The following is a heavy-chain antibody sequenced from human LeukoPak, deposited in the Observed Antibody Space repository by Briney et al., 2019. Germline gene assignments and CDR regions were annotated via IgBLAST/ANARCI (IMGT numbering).Heavy chain of an antibody. CDR3: ASESIYCSGGSCYPYYFDY. J-gene: IGHJ4*02. D-gene: IGHD2-15*01. CDR2: ITSRGSTK. V-gene: IGHV3-48*03. Sequence: GGSLRLSCAASGFTFSSYEMNWVRQAPGKGLEWVSYITSRGSTKYYADSVKGRFTISRDNAKNSLYLQVNSLRAEDTAVYYCASESIYCSGGSCYPYYFDYWGQGTLVTVSS. CDR1: GFTFSSYE.